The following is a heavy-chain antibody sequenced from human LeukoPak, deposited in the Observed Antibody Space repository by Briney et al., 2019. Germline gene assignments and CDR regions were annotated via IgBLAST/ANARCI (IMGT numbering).Heavy chain of an antibody. J-gene: IGHJ4*02. Sequence: GGSLRLSCTVSGFTVSSNSMSWVRQAPGKGLEWVSFIYSDNTHYSDSVKGRFTISRDNAKNSLYLQMNSLRAEDTALYYCAKDIAGSGSYTPGGFDYWGQGTLVTVSS. CDR1: GFTVSSNS. D-gene: IGHD3-10*01. V-gene: IGHV3-53*05. CDR3: AKDIAGSGSYTPGGFDY. CDR2: IYSDNT.